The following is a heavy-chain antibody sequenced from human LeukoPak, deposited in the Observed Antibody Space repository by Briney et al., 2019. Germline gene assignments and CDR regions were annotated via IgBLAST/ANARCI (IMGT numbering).Heavy chain of an antibody. D-gene: IGHD2-2*02. CDR1: GDSVSSNSAA. Sequence: SQTLSLTCAISGDSVSSNSAAWHWIRQSPSRGLEWLGRTYYRSKWYNDYAVPVKSRITINPDTSKNQFSLQLSSVTAADTAVYYCARLVRVVPAAIRNWFDPWGQGTLVTVSS. CDR3: ARLVRVVPAAIRNWFDP. V-gene: IGHV6-1*01. CDR2: TYYRSKWYN. J-gene: IGHJ5*02.